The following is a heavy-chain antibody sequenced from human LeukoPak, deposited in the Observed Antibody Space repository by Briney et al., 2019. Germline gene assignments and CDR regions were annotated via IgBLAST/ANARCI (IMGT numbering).Heavy chain of an antibody. V-gene: IGHV1-18*01. CDR3: ARETSKGDREPTGYFDY. D-gene: IGHD1-1*01. J-gene: IGHJ4*02. CDR1: GYYLPGFG. Sequence: GASVKVSCKTSGYYLPGFGISWVRQAPGQGLEWMGWISGYNGRTIYAQTVQDRVTMTTDTSTTTVYMELRSLKFNDTAVDYCARETSKGDREPTGYFDYWGQGSLVIVSS. CDR2: ISGYNGRT.